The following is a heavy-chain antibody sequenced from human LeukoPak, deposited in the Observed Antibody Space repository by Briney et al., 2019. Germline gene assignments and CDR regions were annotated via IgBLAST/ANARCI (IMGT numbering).Heavy chain of an antibody. CDR1: GGSISSSSYY. CDR2: IYYSGST. J-gene: IGHJ4*02. V-gene: IGHV4-39*01. CDR3: ARLKRGGTGIRGVDY. D-gene: IGHD1-1*01. Sequence: SETLSLTCTVSGGSISSSSYYWGWIRQPPGKGLEWIGSIYYSGSTYYNPSLKSRVTISVDTSKNQFSLRLSSVTAADTAVYYCARLKRGGTGIRGVDYWGQGTLVTVSS.